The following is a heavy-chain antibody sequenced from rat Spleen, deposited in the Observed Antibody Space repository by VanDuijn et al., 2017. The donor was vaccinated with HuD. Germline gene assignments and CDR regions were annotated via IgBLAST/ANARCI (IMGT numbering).Heavy chain of an antibody. Sequence: EVQLVESGGGLVQPGRSLKLSCAASGFTFSNYGMAWVRQAPTKGLEWVATITNSGGSTYYRDSVKGRFTISRDNAKSTLYLQMDSLRSEDTATYYCTRDYYDGCYYFDYWGQGVMVTVSS. CDR2: ITNSGGST. D-gene: IGHD1-12*02. V-gene: IGHV5-29*01. CDR3: TRDYYDGCYYFDY. CDR1: GFTFSNYG. J-gene: IGHJ2*01.